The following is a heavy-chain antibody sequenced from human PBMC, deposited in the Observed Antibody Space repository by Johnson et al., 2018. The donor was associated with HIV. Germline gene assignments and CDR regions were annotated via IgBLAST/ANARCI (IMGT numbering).Heavy chain of an antibody. V-gene: IGHV3-11*04. D-gene: IGHD2-15*01. Sequence: QVQLVESGGGLVKPGGSLRLSCVASGFRFSDHYMSWIRQAPGKGLEWVSYISSRGTTIYSADSVKGRFTTSRDNTNNSLYLQMNSLKAEDTAVYYCARSKDCSVGTCPDGLDIWGQGTMVIVSS. J-gene: IGHJ3*02. CDR1: GFRFSDHY. CDR3: ARSKDCSVGTCPDGLDI. CDR2: ISSRGTTI.